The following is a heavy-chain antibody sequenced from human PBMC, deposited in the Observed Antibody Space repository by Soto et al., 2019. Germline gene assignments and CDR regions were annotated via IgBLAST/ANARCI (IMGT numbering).Heavy chain of an antibody. V-gene: IGHV4-30-4*01. D-gene: IGHD3-9*01. CDR3: AIETYYDILTGYYNNNWFDP. J-gene: IGHJ5*02. CDR2: IYYSGST. CDR1: GGSISSGDYY. Sequence: PSETLSLTCTVSGGSISSGDYYWSWIRQPPGKGLEWIGYIYYSGSTYYNPSLKSRVTISVDTSKNQFSLKLSSVTAADTAVYYCAIETYYDILTGYYNNNWFDPWGQGTLVTVSS.